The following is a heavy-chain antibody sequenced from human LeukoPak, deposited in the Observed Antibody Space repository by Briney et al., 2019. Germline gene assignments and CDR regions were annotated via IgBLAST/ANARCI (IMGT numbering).Heavy chain of an antibody. V-gene: IGHV4-4*07. J-gene: IGHJ6*03. Sequence: PSKTLSLTCAVSGGSISSYYWSWIRQPAGKGLEWIGRIYTSGSTNYNPSLKSRVTISVDTSKNQFSLKLSSVTAADTAVYYCARVFKYSSSSIAWYYYMDVWGKGTTVTVSS. CDR3: ARVFKYSSSSIAWYYYMDV. CDR1: GGSISSYY. CDR2: IYTSGST. D-gene: IGHD6-6*01.